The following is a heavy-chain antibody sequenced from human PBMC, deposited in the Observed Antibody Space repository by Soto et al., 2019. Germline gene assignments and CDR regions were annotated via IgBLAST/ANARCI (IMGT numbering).Heavy chain of an antibody. Sequence: QVQLVQSGAEVKKPGSSVKVSCKASGGTFSSYAISWVRQAPGQGLEWMGGIIPIFGTANYAQKFQGRVTITADESTTTAYMELSSLRSEDTAVYYCAAPQQLGRYDAFDIWGQGTMVTVSS. V-gene: IGHV1-69*12. J-gene: IGHJ3*02. CDR3: AAPQQLGRYDAFDI. CDR1: GGTFSSYA. D-gene: IGHD6-13*01. CDR2: IIPIFGTA.